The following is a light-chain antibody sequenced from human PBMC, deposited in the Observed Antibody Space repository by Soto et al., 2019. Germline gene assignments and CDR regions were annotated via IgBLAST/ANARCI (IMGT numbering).Light chain of an antibody. CDR3: LLSYSGPRVRV. V-gene: IGLV7-46*01. CDR1: TGAVTSGHY. J-gene: IGLJ1*01. CDR2: DTS. Sequence: QAVVTQEPSLTVSPGGTVTLTCGSSTGAVTSGHYPYWFQQKPGQAPRTLIYDTSNKHSWTPARFSGSLLGGKAALTLSGAQPEDEAEYYCLLSYSGPRVRVFGTGTKVTVL.